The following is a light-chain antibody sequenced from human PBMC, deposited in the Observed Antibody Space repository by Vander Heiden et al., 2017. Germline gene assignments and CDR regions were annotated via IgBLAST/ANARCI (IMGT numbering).Light chain of an antibody. CDR3: QLYNNWPPWT. J-gene: IGKJ1*01. CDR2: GAS. V-gene: IGKV3-15*01. Sequence: EIVMTQSPATLSVSPGERATLSCRASQSVSSNLAWYQQKPGQAPRLLIYGASTRATGIPARFSGSGSGTEFTLTISSLQSEDFAVYYCQLYNNWPPWTFGPGTKVEIK. CDR1: QSVSSN.